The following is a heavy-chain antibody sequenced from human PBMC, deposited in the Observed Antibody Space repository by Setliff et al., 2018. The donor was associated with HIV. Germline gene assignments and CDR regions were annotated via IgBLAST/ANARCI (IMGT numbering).Heavy chain of an antibody. CDR3: TRITRIVVVDWYVDL. J-gene: IGHJ2*01. D-gene: IGHD3-22*01. CDR2: IRRKAHGGTT. Sequence: GGSLRLSCAASGFTFSDYYMSWVRQAPGKGLEWVGFIRRKAHGGTTQDAASVKGRFTISRDDSKSNAYLQMNSLKTEDAAVYYCTRITRIVVVDWYVDLWGRGTLVTVSS. V-gene: IGHV3-49*04. CDR1: GFTFSDYY.